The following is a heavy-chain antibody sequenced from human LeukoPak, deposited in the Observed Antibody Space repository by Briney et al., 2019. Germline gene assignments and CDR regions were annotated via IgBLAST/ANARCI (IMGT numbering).Heavy chain of an antibody. CDR1: GGSISSHY. J-gene: IGHJ4*02. D-gene: IGHD3-22*01. CDR3: ARGGGVTYYDSTGYLWYFDY. CDR2: IYYSGST. Sequence: KPSETLSLTCIVSGGSISSHYWSWIRQPPGKGLEWIGYIYYSGSTKFNPSLKSRVTISVDTSKNQFSLKLSSVTAADTAVYYCARGGGVTYYDSTGYLWYFDYWGQGTLVTVSS. V-gene: IGHV4-59*11.